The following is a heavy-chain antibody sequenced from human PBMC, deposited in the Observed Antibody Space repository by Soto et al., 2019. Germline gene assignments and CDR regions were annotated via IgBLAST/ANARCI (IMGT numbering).Heavy chain of an antibody. J-gene: IGHJ4*02. CDR2: IYSGDST. V-gene: IGHV3-53*01. CDR3: ASRFSSSWSALDY. CDR1: GFTVSGNF. D-gene: IGHD6-13*01. Sequence: GGSLRLSCAASGFTVSGNFMSWVRQAPGKGLEWVSIIYSGDSTYYADSVKGRFTISRDNSKNTLYLQMNSLRAEDTAVYYCASRFSSSWSALDYWGQGTLVTVSS.